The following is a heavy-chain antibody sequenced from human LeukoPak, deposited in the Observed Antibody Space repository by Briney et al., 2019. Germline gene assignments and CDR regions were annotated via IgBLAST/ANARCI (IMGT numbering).Heavy chain of an antibody. V-gene: IGHV3-48*03. CDR3: ARPPAARRGDY. Sequence: PGGSLRLSCAASGFTFSRYEMNWVRQAPGKGLEWVSYISSSGSTIYYADSVKGRFTISRDNAKNSLYLQMNSLRAEDTAVYYCARPPAARRGDYWGQGTLVTVSS. D-gene: IGHD6-6*01. CDR2: ISSSGSTI. CDR1: GFTFSRYE. J-gene: IGHJ4*02.